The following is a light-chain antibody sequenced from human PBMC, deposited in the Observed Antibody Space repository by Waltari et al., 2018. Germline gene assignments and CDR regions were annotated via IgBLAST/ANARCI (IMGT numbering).Light chain of an antibody. V-gene: IGKV3-20*01. J-gene: IGKJ1*01. CDR3: QKYERLPAT. CDR2: DAS. Sequence: EIVLTQSPGTLSLSPGEGATLPCRASQSVGKALVWYQQKPGQAPRLVIYDASTRATGIPDRFSGSGFGTDFSLTISRVEPEDFAVYYCQKYERLPATFGQGTKVQIK. CDR1: QSVGKA.